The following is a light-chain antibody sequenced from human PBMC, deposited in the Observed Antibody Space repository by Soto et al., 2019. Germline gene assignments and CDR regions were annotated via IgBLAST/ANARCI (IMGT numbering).Light chain of an antibody. CDR2: WAS. Sequence: DIVLTQSPDSLAVSLGERATINCKSSQSVLYSSNNKNFLTWYQQKPGQPPSLLIYWASTRESGVPDRFSGSGSGPDFTLALSSLQPEDVAVYYCHQFYSTWTFGQGTKVEIK. J-gene: IGKJ1*01. CDR1: QSVLYSSNNKNF. V-gene: IGKV4-1*01. CDR3: HQFYSTWT.